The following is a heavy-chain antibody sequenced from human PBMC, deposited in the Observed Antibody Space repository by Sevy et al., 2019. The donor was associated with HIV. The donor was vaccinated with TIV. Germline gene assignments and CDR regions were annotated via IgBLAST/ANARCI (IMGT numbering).Heavy chain of an antibody. J-gene: IGHJ4*02. D-gene: IGHD6-13*01. Sequence: ASVKVSCKVSGYTLTELSMHWVRQAPGKGLEWMGGFDPEDGETIYAQKFQGRVTMTEDTSTDTAYMELSSLRSEYTAVYYCASGIAAAGTHFDYWGQGTLVTVSS. CDR2: FDPEDGET. V-gene: IGHV1-24*01. CDR3: ASGIAAAGTHFDY. CDR1: GYTLTELS.